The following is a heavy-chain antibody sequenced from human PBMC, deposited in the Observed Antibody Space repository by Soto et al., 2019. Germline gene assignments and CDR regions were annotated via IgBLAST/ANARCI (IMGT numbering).Heavy chain of an antibody. J-gene: IGHJ4*02. Sequence: QVQLVQSGAEVKKPGASVKVSCKASGYTFTNYDINWVRQATGQGLEWMGWMNPSSGNTGYIQKFQGRVTMTRDTSTSTADMEVTSLTSDDTAVYYCARTRLCGGDCYSAYYFDFWGQGALVTVSS. V-gene: IGHV1-8*01. D-gene: IGHD2-21*02. CDR2: MNPSSGNT. CDR3: ARTRLCGGDCYSAYYFDF. CDR1: GYTFTNYD.